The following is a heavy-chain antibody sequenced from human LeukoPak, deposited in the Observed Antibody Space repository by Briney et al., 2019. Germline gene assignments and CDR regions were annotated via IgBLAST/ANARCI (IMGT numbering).Heavy chain of an antibody. V-gene: IGHV1-2*06. D-gene: IGHD5-12*01. CDR3: ARGYSGYDPLFDY. Sequence: ASVKVSCKASGYTFTGYYMHWVRQAPGQGLEWMGRINPNSGGTNYAQKFQGRVTMTRDTSISTAYMELSRLRSDDTAVYYCARGYSGYDPLFDYWGQGTLVTVSS. CDR1: GYTFTGYY. CDR2: INPNSGGT. J-gene: IGHJ4*02.